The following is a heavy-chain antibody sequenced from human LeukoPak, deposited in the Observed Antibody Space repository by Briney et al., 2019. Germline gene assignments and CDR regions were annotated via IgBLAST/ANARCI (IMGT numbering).Heavy chain of an antibody. CDR2: IIPIFGTA. Sequence: SVTVSCKASGGTFSSYAISWVRQAPGQGLEWMGGIIPIFGTANYAQKLQGRVTITADKSTSTAYMELSSLRSEDTAVYYCARAPWVTTIYYYYGMDVWGKGTTVTVSS. CDR3: ARAPWVTTIYYYYGMDV. J-gene: IGHJ6*04. CDR1: GGTFSSYA. V-gene: IGHV1-69*06. D-gene: IGHD4-17*01.